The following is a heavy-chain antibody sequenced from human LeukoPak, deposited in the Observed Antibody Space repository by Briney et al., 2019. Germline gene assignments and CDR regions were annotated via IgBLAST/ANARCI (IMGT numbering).Heavy chain of an antibody. CDR3: ARYTLNWFDP. J-gene: IGHJ5*02. V-gene: IGHV4-59*01. CDR2: ISYSRST. D-gene: IGHD1-1*01. CDR1: GASINNYY. Sequence: PSETLSLTCTVSGASINNYYWSWIRQPPGKGLEWIAYISYSRSTNYNPSLKSRVTISVDTSKNQFSLKLSSVTAADTAVYYCARYTLNWFDPWGQGTLVTVSS.